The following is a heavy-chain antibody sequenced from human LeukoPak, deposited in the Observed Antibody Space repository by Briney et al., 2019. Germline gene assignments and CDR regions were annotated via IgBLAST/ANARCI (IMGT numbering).Heavy chain of an antibody. J-gene: IGHJ4*02. CDR2: ISGSGGST. Sequence: GGSLRLSCAASGFTFSSYAMSWVRQAPGKGLEWVSAISGSGGSTYYADSVKGRFTISRDNSKNTLYLQMNSLRAEDTAVYYCARDDGGNDRFDYWGQGTLVTVSS. CDR3: ARDDGGNDRFDY. D-gene: IGHD4-23*01. CDR1: GFTFSSYA. V-gene: IGHV3-23*01.